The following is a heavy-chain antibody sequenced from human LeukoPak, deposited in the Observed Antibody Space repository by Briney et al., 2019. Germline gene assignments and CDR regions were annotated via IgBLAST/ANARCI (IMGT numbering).Heavy chain of an antibody. J-gene: IGHJ3*02. CDR2: IYYSGST. V-gene: IGHV4-39*01. CDR3: ARLSYYYDSSGYYFDAFDI. Sequence: PTETLSLTCSVPGGPIISSSYYSGSIRQPPGKGLEWIGSIYYSGSTYYNPSLKNRVTLSVDTSKNQFSLKLSSVTAADTAVYYCARLSYYYDSSGYYFDAFDIWGQGTMVTVSS. D-gene: IGHD3-22*01. CDR1: GGPIISSSYY.